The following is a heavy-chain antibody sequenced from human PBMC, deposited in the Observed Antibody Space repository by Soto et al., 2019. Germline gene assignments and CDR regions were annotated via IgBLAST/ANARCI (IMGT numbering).Heavy chain of an antibody. CDR3: ATRIVGATTLSSEYYFDY. V-gene: IGHV1-69*12. CDR1: GGTFSSYA. D-gene: IGHD1-26*01. CDR2: IIPIFGTA. J-gene: IGHJ4*02. Sequence: QVQLVQSGAEVKKLGSSVKVSCKASGGTFSSYAISWVRQAPGQGLEWMGGIIPIFGTANYAQKFQGRVTITADESTSTAYMELSSLRSEDTAVYYCATRIVGATTLSSEYYFDYWGQGTLVTVSS.